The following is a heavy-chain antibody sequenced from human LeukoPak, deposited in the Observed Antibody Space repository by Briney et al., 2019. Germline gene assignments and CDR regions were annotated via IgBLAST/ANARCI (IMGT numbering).Heavy chain of an antibody. Sequence: HGESLKISCKGSGYSFTSYWIGWVRQMPGKGLEWMGIIYPGDSDTRYSPSFQGQVTISADKSISTAYLQWSSLKASDTAMYYCARSSVVMATIGHHYYYYYMDVWGKGTTVTVSS. CDR2: IYPGDSDT. CDR3: ARSSVVMATIGHHYYYYYMDV. D-gene: IGHD5-24*01. J-gene: IGHJ6*03. V-gene: IGHV5-51*01. CDR1: GYSFTSYW.